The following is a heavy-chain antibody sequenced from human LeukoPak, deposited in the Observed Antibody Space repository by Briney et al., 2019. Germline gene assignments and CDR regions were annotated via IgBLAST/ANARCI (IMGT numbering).Heavy chain of an antibody. J-gene: IGHJ1*01. CDR2: IYPGDSDT. D-gene: IGHD3-3*01. V-gene: IGHV5-51*01. CDR3: TTDQRSRITIFGVVRFQH. Sequence: GESLKISCKGSGYSFTSYWIGWVRQMPGKGLEWMGIIYPGDSDTRYSPSFQGQVTISADKSISTAYLQMNSLKTEDTAVYYCTTDQRSRITIFGVVRFQHWGQGTLVTVSS. CDR1: GYSFTSYW.